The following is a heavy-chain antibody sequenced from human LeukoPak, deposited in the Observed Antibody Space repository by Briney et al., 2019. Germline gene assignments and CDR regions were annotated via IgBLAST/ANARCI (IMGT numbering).Heavy chain of an antibody. V-gene: IGHV3-30*03. CDR2: ISYDGSNK. CDR1: GFTFSSYG. CDR3: ARGHTAPTPIPN. D-gene: IGHD5-18*01. Sequence: GGSLRLSCAASGFTFSSYGMHWVRRAPGKGLEWVAVISYDGSNKYYADSVKGRFTISRDNSKNTLYLQMNSLRAEDTAVYYCARGHTAPTPIPNWGQGTLVTVSS. J-gene: IGHJ4*02.